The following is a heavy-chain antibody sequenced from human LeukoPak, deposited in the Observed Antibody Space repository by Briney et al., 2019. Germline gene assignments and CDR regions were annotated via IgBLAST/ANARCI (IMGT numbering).Heavy chain of an antibody. CDR2: INPGDSDT. CDR3: ARRGEWLATPYYYYGLDV. CDR1: GYSFTHYW. D-gene: IGHD6-19*01. V-gene: IGHV5-51*01. J-gene: IGHJ6*02. Sequence: GESLKISCKGSGYSFTHYWIGWVRQMPGKGLEWMGIINPGDSDTRYSPSFQGQVTISADKSISTAYLQWSSLKASDTAMFYCARRGEWLATPYYYYGLDVWGQGTTVTVSS.